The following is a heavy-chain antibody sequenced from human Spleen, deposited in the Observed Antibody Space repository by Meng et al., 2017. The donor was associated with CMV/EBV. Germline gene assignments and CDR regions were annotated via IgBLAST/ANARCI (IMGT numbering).Heavy chain of an antibody. Sequence: GGSLRLSCAASGFQFDDYGMSWDRQVPGKGLEWVSGISWNGGTIGYADSVKGRFTISRDNAKNSLYLQMNSLRAEDTALYYCARGQISLIVVVPFDYWGQGILVTVSS. CDR2: ISWNGGTI. J-gene: IGHJ4*02. CDR1: GFQFDDYG. CDR3: ARGQISLIVVVPFDY. D-gene: IGHD3-22*01. V-gene: IGHV3-20*04.